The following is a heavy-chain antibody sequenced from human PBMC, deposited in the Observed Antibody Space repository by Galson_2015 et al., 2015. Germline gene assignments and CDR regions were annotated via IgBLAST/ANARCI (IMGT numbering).Heavy chain of an antibody. Sequence: SEPLSLTCTVAGGSISSGDYDWGWLRQPPGKGLEWIGSIYYSGSTNFNPSLKSRVTISVDTAKNQFSLKLSSATAADTAVYYCARLGIVVVPAAMPGNYYGMDAWGQGTTVTVSS. D-gene: IGHD2-2*03. J-gene: IGHJ6*02. CDR2: IYYSGST. CDR1: GGSISSGDYD. CDR3: ARLGIVVVPAAMPGNYYGMDA. V-gene: IGHV4-39*01.